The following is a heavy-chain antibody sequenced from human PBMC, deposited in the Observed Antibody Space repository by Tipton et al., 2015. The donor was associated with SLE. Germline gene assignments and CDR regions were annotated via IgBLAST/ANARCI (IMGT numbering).Heavy chain of an antibody. Sequence: LRLSCTVSGDSINSYYWSWIRQPPGEGLECIGEIYHSGSTNYNPSLKSRVTISVDKSKNQFSLELSSVTAADTAVYYCARKTTVITPGAFDIWGQGTMVTVSS. V-gene: IGHV4-59*12. CDR1: GDSINSYY. CDR2: IYHSGST. D-gene: IGHD4-23*01. CDR3: ARKTTVITPGAFDI. J-gene: IGHJ3*02.